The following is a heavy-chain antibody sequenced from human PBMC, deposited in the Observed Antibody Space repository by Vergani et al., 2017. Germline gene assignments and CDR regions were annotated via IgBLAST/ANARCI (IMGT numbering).Heavy chain of an antibody. J-gene: IGHJ6*02. D-gene: IGHD3-9*01. Sequence: QLQLQESGPGLVKPSETLSLTCTVSGGSISSSSYYWGWIRQPPGKGLEWIGSIYYSGSTYYNPSLKSRVTISVDTSKNQFSLKLSSVTAADTAVYYCARGDMLTGSPGSMDVWGQGTTVTVSS. CDR2: IYYSGST. CDR1: GGSISSSSYY. CDR3: ARGDMLTGSPGSMDV. V-gene: IGHV4-39*07.